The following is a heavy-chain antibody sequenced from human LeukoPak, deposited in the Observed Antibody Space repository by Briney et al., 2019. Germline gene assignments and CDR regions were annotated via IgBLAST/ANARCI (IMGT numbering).Heavy chain of an antibody. D-gene: IGHD6-19*01. CDR1: GYTFTSYD. CDR3: ARGWLVHLDRVRSPNPYYYYMDV. V-gene: IGHV1-8*01. J-gene: IGHJ6*03. CDR2: MNPNSGNT. Sequence: GASVKVSCKASGYTFTSYDINWVRQATGQGLEWMGWMNPNSGNTGYAQKFQGRVTMTRNTSISTAYMELSSLRSEDTAVYYCARGWLVHLDRVRSPNPYYYYMDVWGKGTTVTVSS.